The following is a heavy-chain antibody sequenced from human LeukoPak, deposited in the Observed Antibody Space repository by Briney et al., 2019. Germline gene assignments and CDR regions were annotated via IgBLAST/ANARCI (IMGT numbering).Heavy chain of an antibody. CDR2: VKGDGGFT. D-gene: IGHD5-24*01. Sequence: GGSLRLSCAASGFTFRSYWMHWVRQAAGKGLVWVSRVKGDGGFTNYADSVYGRFTIPRDNAKNTLYLHMHSLRAEDTAVYYCVRDGDDFNFDYWGQGSLVTVSS. J-gene: IGHJ4*02. CDR1: GFTFRSYW. V-gene: IGHV3-74*01. CDR3: VRDGDDFNFDY.